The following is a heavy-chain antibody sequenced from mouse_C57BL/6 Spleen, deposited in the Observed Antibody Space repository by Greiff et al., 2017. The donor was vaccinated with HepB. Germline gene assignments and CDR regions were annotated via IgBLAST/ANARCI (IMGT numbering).Heavy chain of an antibody. CDR1: GYTFTSYW. V-gene: IGHV1-64*01. D-gene: IGHD4-1*01. Sequence: VQLQQPGAELVKPGASVKLSCKASGYTFTSYWMPWVKQRPGQSLEWIGMIHPNSGSTNYNEKFKSKATLTVDKSSSTAYMQLSSLTSEDSAVYYYGREGNWDYLDYWGQGTTLTVSS. CDR3: GREGNWDYLDY. CDR2: IHPNSGST. J-gene: IGHJ2*01.